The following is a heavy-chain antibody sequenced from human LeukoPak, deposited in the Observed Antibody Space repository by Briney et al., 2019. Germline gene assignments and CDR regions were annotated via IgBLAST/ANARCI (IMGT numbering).Heavy chain of an antibody. D-gene: IGHD6-13*01. CDR1: GFTFSSYG. V-gene: IGHV3-33*06. CDR2: IWYDGSNK. CDR3: AKAHSSTTVVDY. Sequence: GRSLRLSCAASGFTFSSYGMHWVRQAPGKGLEWVAVIWYDGSNKYYADSVKGRFTISRDNSKNTLYLQMNSLRAEDTAVYYCAKAHSSTTVVDYWGQGTLVTVSS. J-gene: IGHJ4*02.